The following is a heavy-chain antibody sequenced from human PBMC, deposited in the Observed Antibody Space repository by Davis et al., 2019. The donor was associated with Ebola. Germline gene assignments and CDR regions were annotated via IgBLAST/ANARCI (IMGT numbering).Heavy chain of an antibody. CDR1: GFTFSDYY. Sequence: GESLKISCAASGFTFSDYYMSWIRQAPGKGLEWVSYINSSGSTIYYADSVKGRFTISRDNAKNSLYLQMNSLRAEDTAVYYCARVSSYYGMDVWGQGTMVTVSS. CDR3: ARVSSYYGMDV. J-gene: IGHJ6*02. CDR2: INSSGSTI. V-gene: IGHV3-11*01.